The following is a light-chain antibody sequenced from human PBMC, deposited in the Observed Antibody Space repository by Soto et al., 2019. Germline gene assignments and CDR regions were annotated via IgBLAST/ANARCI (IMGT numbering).Light chain of an antibody. V-gene: IGKV3-11*01. CDR2: DAS. Sequence: EIVLTQSPATLSLSPGERATLSCRASQSVSNYLGWYQQKPGQAPRLLIYDASNRATGIPARFSGSGSGTDFTLTISSLEPEDFAVYYCQQRSNWPPWTFGQGTKVGIK. CDR1: QSVSNY. J-gene: IGKJ1*01. CDR3: QQRSNWPPWT.